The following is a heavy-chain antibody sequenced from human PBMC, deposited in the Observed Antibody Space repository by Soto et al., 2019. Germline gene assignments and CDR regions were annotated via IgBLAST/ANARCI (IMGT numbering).Heavy chain of an antibody. CDR3: ASMGYHYGSGSYPLDY. CDR1: GGSISSSSYY. D-gene: IGHD3-10*01. CDR2: IYYSGST. V-gene: IGHV4-39*07. Sequence: PSETLSLTCTVSGGSISSSSYYWGWIRQPPGKGLEWIGSIYYSGSTYYNPSLRSRVTISVDTSKNQFSLKLRSVTAADTAVYYCASMGYHYGSGSYPLDYWGQGTLVTVSS. J-gene: IGHJ4*02.